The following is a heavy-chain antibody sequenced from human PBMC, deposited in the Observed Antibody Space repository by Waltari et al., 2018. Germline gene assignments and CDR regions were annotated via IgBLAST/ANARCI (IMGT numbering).Heavy chain of an antibody. D-gene: IGHD2-2*01. CDR1: GFTFSSYS. CDR3: AGLLVVVPGWFDP. CDR2: ISSSSRTI. V-gene: IGHV3-48*01. Sequence: EVQLVESGGGLVQPGGSLRLSCAASGFTFSSYSMNWVRQAPGKGCGWVSYISSSSRTIYYADSVKGRFTISRDNAKNSLYLQMNSLRAEDTAVYYCAGLLVVVPGWFDPWGQGTLVTVSS. J-gene: IGHJ5*02.